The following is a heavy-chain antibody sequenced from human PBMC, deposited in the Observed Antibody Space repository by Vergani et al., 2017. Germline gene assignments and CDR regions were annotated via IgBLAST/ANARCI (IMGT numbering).Heavy chain of an antibody. CDR3: ARQVVVAGKWWGPYYYYGMDV. Sequence: EVQLVQSGAEVKKPGESLRISCKGSGYSFTSYWISWVRQMPGKGLEWMGRIDPSDSYTNYSPSFQGHVTISADKSISTAYLQWSSLKASYTSMYYCARQVVVAGKWWGPYYYYGMDVWGQGTTVTVSS. D-gene: IGHD6-19*01. J-gene: IGHJ6*02. CDR1: GYSFTSYW. V-gene: IGHV5-10-1*01. CDR2: IDPSDSYT.